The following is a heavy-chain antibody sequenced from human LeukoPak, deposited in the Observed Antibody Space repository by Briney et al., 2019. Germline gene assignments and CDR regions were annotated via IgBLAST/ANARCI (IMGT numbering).Heavy chain of an antibody. D-gene: IGHD1-1*01. V-gene: IGHV3-74*01. Sequence: GGSLRLSCAASGFTFSSYWMHWVRQAPGKGLVWVSRINSYGSSTIYADSVKGRFTISRDNAKNTLYLQMNSLRVEDTAVFYCTTENWYVFENWGQGSLVTVSS. J-gene: IGHJ4*02. CDR2: INSYGSST. CDR1: GFTFSSYW. CDR3: TTENWYVFEN.